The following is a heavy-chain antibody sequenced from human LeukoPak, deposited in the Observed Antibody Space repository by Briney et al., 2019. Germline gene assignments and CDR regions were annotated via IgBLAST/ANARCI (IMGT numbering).Heavy chain of an antibody. J-gene: IGHJ4*02. CDR3: ARGYYDSSGYYTEFAN. V-gene: IGHV4-4*07. CDR1: GGSISSDY. Sequence: SGTLSLTCTVSGGSISSDYWSWIRQPAGKGLEWIGRIYTSGSTDYNPSLKSRVTMSADTSKNKFSLKVTSVTAADTAIYYCARGYYDSSGYYTEFANWGQGTLVTVSS. CDR2: IYTSGST. D-gene: IGHD3-22*01.